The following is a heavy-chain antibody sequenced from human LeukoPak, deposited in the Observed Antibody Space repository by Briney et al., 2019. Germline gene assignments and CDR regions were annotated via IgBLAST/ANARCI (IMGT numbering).Heavy chain of an antibody. V-gene: IGHV4-39*01. CDR1: GGSISSSSYY. CDR2: IYYSGST. D-gene: IGHD6-13*01. J-gene: IGHJ4*02. Sequence: SETLSLTCTVSGGSISSSSYYWGWIRQPPGKGLEWIGSIYYSGSTYYNPSLKSRVTISVDTSKNQFSLKLSSVTAADTAVYYCARMTNDQLVHLYCFDYWGQGTLVTVSS. CDR3: ARMTNDQLVHLYCFDY.